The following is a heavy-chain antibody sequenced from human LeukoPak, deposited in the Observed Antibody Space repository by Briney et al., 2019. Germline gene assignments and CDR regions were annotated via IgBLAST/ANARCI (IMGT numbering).Heavy chain of an antibody. V-gene: IGHV4-34*01. J-gene: IGHJ5*02. CDR3: ARSLGSSWTGWSDP. Sequence: PSETLSLTCAVYGGSFSGYYWSWIRQPPGKGLEWIGEINHSGSTNYNPSLKSRATISVDTSKNQFSLKLSSVTAADTAVYYCARSLGSSWTGWSDPWGQGTLVTVSS. D-gene: IGHD6-13*01. CDR1: GGSFSGYY. CDR2: INHSGST.